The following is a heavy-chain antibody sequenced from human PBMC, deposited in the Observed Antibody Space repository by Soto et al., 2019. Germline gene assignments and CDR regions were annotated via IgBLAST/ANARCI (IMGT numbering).Heavy chain of an antibody. CDR1: GFTFSDYY. CDR3: ARDTETAMDYYYGMDV. D-gene: IGHD5-18*01. J-gene: IGHJ6*02. V-gene: IGHV3-11*01. Sequence: QVQLVESGGGLVKPGGSLRLSCAASGFTFSDYYMSWIRQAPGKGLEWVSYISSSGSTIYYADSVKGRFTISRDNAKNSLYLQLNRLRAEDTEVYYCARDTETAMDYYYGMDVWGQGTTVTVSS. CDR2: ISSSGSTI.